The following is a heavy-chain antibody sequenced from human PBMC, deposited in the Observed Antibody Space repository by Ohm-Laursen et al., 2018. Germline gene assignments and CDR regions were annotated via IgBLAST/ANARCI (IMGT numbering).Heavy chain of an antibody. V-gene: IGHV1-69*01. Sequence: KVSCKASGGTFSSYAISWVRQAPGQGLEWMGGIIPIFGTANYAQKFQGRVTITADESTSTAYMELSSLRSEDTAVYYCATFGGVIVIPPFNYGMDVWGQGTTVTVSS. CDR2: IIPIFGTA. CDR1: GGTFSSYA. J-gene: IGHJ6*02. D-gene: IGHD3-16*02. CDR3: ATFGGVIVIPPFNYGMDV.